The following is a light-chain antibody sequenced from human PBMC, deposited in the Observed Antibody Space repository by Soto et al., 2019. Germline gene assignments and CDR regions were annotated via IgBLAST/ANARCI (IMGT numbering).Light chain of an antibody. Sequence: EIVLTQSPATLSLSPGERATLSCRASQSISSHLTWYQQKPGQAPRLLTYDASNRATDIPARFSGSGSGTDFPITSSSLEPEDFAVDYGQRSYWPLAFGGGTKVEIK. J-gene: IGKJ4*01. CDR1: QSISSH. CDR3: QRSYWPLA. CDR2: DAS. V-gene: IGKV3-11*01.